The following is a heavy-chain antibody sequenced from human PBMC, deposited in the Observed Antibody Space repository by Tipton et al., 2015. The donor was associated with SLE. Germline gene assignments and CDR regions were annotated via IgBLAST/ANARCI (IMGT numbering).Heavy chain of an antibody. CDR1: GGSFSGYH. J-gene: IGHJ4*02. D-gene: IGHD6-19*01. CDR2: IADTGSP. Sequence: LRLSCAVYGGSFSGYHWTWIRQPPGQGLEWIGEIADTGSPNYNPSLKSRVTISLGTSKSQFSLILNSLTAADTAVYYCASSSGDGWYVGYIGSWGQGTLVTVSS. V-gene: IGHV4-34*01. CDR3: ASSSGDGWYVGYIGS.